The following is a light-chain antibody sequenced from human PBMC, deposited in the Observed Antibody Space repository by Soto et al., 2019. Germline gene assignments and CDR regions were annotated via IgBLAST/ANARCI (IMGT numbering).Light chain of an antibody. J-gene: IGLJ1*01. Sequence: QSVLTQPPSLSGAPGQRVTISCTGSGSNIGAPYDVHWYQHLPGTAPKLLIYGSTNRPSGVPGRFSGSKSGTSASLAITGLQADDEADYYCQSYDSSLSGYDFGAGTKVTVL. CDR3: QSYDSSLSGYD. CDR2: GST. V-gene: IGLV1-40*01. CDR1: GSNIGAPYD.